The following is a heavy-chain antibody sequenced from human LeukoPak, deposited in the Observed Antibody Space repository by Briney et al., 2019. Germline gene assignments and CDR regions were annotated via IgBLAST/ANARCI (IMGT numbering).Heavy chain of an antibody. CDR1: GFTFDDYA. CDR3: ATNYYDSSGYYSYWYFDL. D-gene: IGHD3-22*01. V-gene: IGHV3-43*02. Sequence: GGSPRLSCAASGFTFDDYAMHWVRQAPGKGLEWVSLISGDGGSTYYADSVKGRFTISRDNSKNSLYLQMNSLRTEDTALYYCATNYYDSSGYYSYWYFDLWGRGTLVTVSS. CDR2: ISGDGGST. J-gene: IGHJ2*01.